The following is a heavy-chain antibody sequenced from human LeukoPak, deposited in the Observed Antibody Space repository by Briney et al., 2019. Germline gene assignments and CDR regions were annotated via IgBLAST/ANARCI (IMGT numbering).Heavy chain of an antibody. D-gene: IGHD3-10*01. Sequence: GASVKVSCKASGYTFTSYGISWVRQAPGQGLEWMGWISAYNGNTNYAQKLQGRVTMTRDTSISTAYMELSRLRSDDTAVYYCARDRARGPGLYYFDYWGQGTLVTVSS. CDR3: ARDRARGPGLYYFDY. CDR2: ISAYNGNT. V-gene: IGHV1-18*01. J-gene: IGHJ4*02. CDR1: GYTFTSYG.